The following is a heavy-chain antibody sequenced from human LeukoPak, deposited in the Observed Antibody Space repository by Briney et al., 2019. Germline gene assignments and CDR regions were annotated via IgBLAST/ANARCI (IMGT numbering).Heavy chain of an antibody. D-gene: IGHD4-17*01. V-gene: IGHV1-2*06. CDR2: INPNSGGT. J-gene: IGHJ5*02. Sequence: ASVKVSCKASGYTFTGYYMHWVRQAPGQGLEWMGRINPNSGGTNYAQKFQGRDTMTRDTSISTAYMELSRLRSDDTAVYYCARDRRDGDYVDPWGQGTLVTVSS. CDR3: ARDRRDGDYVDP. CDR1: GYTFTGYY.